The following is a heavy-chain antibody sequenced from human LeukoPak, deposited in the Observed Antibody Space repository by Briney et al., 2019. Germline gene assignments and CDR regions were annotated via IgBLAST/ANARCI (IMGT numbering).Heavy chain of an antibody. V-gene: IGHV3-21*01. CDR3: AKQRTIYGGTQGGYFDY. CDR2: ISSSSSYI. CDR1: GFTFSSYS. Sequence: GGSLRLSCAASGFTFSSYSLNWVRQAQGKGLEWVSTISSSSSYIYYADSVKGRFTISRDNAKNSLYLQMNSLTAEDTAVYYCAKQRTIYGGTQGGYFDYWGQGTLVTVSS. D-gene: IGHD4-23*01. J-gene: IGHJ4*02.